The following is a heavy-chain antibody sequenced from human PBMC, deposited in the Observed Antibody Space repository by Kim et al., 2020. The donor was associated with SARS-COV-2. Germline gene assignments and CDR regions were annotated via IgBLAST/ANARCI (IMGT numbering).Heavy chain of an antibody. D-gene: IGHD2-2*01. CDR1: GGSISSYY. Sequence: SETLSLTCTVSGGSISSYYWSWIRQPAGKGLEWIGRIYTSGSTNYNPSLKSRVTMSVDTSKNQFSLKLSSVTAADTAVYYCARDSAYCSSTSCTVGDYWGQGTLVTVSS. J-gene: IGHJ4*02. CDR2: IYTSGST. CDR3: ARDSAYCSSTSCTVGDY. V-gene: IGHV4-4*07.